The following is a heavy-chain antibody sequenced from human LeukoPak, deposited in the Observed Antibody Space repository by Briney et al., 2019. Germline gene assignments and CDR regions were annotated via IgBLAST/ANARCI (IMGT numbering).Heavy chain of an antibody. J-gene: IGHJ6*03. CDR1: GYTFISYD. V-gene: IGHV1-8*01. D-gene: IGHD2-2*01. CDR2: MNPNSGNT. Sequence: ASVKVSCKASGYTFISYDINWVRQATGQGLEWMGWMNPNSGNTGYAQKFQGRVTMTRNTSISTAYMELSSLRSEDTAVYYCARGGWVVVPAAMPYKYYYYYMDVWGKGTTVTISS. CDR3: ARGGWVVVPAAMPYKYYYYYMDV.